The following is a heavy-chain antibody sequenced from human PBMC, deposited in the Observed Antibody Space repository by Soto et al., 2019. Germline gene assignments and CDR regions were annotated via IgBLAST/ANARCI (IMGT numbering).Heavy chain of an antibody. V-gene: IGHV3-74*01. D-gene: IGHD4-17*01. CDR3: ARVLVSYYGEPREYYYYGMDV. CDR2: INSDGSST. CDR1: GFTFSSYW. Sequence: PVGSLRLSCAASGFTFSSYWMHWVRQAPGKGLVWVSRINSDGSSTSYADSVKGRFTISRDNAKNTLYLQMNSLRAEDTAVYYCARVLVSYYGEPREYYYYGMDVWGQGTTVTVSS. J-gene: IGHJ6*02.